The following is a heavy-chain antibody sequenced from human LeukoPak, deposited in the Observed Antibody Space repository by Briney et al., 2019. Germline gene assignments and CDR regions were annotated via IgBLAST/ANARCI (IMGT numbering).Heavy chain of an antibody. D-gene: IGHD1-26*01. CDR1: GFTFSSYA. CDR2: ISGSGGST. CDR3: AKGKWEFRFAFDI. V-gene: IGHV3-23*01. Sequence: GGSLRLSCAASGFTFSSYAMSWVRQAPGKGLEWVSAISGSGGSTYYADSVKGRFTISRDNSKSTLYLQMNSLRAEDTAVYYCAKGKWEFRFAFDIWGQGTMVTVSS. J-gene: IGHJ3*02.